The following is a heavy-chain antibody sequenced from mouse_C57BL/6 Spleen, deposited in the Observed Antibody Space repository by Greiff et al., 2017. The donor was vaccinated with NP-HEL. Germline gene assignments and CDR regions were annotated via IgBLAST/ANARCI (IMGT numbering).Heavy chain of an antibody. CDR3: AREPYYDGSSFFDY. CDR2: IHPNSGST. V-gene: IGHV1-64*01. CDR1: GYTFTSYW. Sequence: VQLQQSGAELVKPGASVKLSCKASGYTFTSYWMHWVKQRPGQGLEWIGMIHPNSGSTNYNEKFKSKATLTVDKSSSTAYMELSSLTSEDSAVYYGAREPYYDGSSFFDYWGQGTTLTVSS. J-gene: IGHJ2*01. D-gene: IGHD1-1*01.